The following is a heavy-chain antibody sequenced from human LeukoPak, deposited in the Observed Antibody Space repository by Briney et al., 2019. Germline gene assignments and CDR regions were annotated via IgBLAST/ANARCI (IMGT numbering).Heavy chain of an antibody. CDR3: ATEGGWGPTDYGDNVY. CDR1: GYTFTNYG. J-gene: IGHJ4*02. D-gene: IGHD4-17*01. V-gene: IGHV1-18*01. CDR2: ISPYKGNT. Sequence: ASVKVSCKASGYTFTNYGITWVRQAPGQGLEWMGWISPYKGNTNYAQKVQGRVTMTTVTSTSTVYMELRSLRSDDTAVYYCATEGGWGPTDYGDNVYWGQGTLVTVSS.